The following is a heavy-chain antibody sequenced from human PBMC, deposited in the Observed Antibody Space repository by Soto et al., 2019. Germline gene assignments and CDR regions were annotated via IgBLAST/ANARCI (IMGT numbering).Heavy chain of an antibody. CDR2: IYYSGNT. V-gene: IGHV4-30-4*01. CDR3: ASPSLSGMDV. Sequence: SETLSLTCSVSGGSISSGYYYWSWIRQPPGKGLEWIGNIYYSGNTYYNPSLKSRLIISIDTSKNQFSLKVGSATAADTAVYYCASPSLSGMDVWGPGTTV. J-gene: IGHJ6*02. CDR1: GGSISSGYYY. D-gene: IGHD2-2*01.